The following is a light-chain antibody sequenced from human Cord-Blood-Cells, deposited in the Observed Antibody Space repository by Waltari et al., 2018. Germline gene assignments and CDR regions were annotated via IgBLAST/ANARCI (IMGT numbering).Light chain of an antibody. Sequence: QSVLTQPPSASGTPGQRVTISCSGSSPNIGRHYVYWYQQLPGTAPKLLIYMKHKRASGAPDRFSCSKSGTSAALAISRRRSEEEADYYCAGWDDSLSGGVFGGGTKLTVL. CDR2: MKH. J-gene: IGLJ2*01. CDR1: SPNIGRHY. CDR3: AGWDDSLSGGV. V-gene: IGLV1-47*01.